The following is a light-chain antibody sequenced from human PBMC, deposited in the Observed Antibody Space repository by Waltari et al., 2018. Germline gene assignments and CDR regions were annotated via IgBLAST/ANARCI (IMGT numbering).Light chain of an antibody. V-gene: IGLV7-46*01. J-gene: IGLJ3*02. CDR2: ETS. CDR1: TGAVPSGHF. CDR3: LLYYNGVRV. Sequence: QAVVTQEPSLTVSPGGTVTLTCGSSTGAVPSGHFPYWFQQKPGQAPRTLIYETSNKHSWTPARFSGSLLGGKAALTLSGVQPEDEAEYYCLLYYNGVRVFGGGTKLTVL.